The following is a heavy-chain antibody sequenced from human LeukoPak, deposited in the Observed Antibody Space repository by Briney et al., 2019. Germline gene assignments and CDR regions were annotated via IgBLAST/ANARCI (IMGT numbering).Heavy chain of an antibody. V-gene: IGHV1-2*06. CDR3: ARETTLTGRYFYYYMDV. D-gene: IGHD2/OR15-2a*01. CDR2: SNPNSGGT. Sequence: ASVKVSCKASGYTFTGYYMHWVRQAPGQGLELMGRSNPNSGGTNYAQKFLGRVTMTRDTSISTAYMELSRLRSDDTAVYYCARETTLTGRYFYYYMDVWGKGTTVTVSS. J-gene: IGHJ6*03. CDR1: GYTFTGYY.